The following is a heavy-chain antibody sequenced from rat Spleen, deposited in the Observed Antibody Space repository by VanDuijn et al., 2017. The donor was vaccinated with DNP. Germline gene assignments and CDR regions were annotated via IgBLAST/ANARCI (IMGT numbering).Heavy chain of an antibody. CDR1: GFTFSDYA. V-gene: IGHV5-17*01. J-gene: IGHJ2*01. CDR3: TTRGDFDY. Sequence: EVQLVESGGGLVQPGRSLKLSCAASGFTFSDYAMAWVRQAPKKGLEWVATISYDGSRTYYRESVKGRFTISRDNAKSTLYLQMDSLRSEDTATYYCTTRGDFDYWGQGVMVTVSS. CDR2: ISYDGSRT.